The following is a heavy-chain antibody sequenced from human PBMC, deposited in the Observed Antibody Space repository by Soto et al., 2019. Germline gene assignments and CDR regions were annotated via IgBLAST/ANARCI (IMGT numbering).Heavy chain of an antibody. V-gene: IGHV1-8*01. CDR1: GYTFTSYD. Sequence: QVQLVQSGAEVKKPGASVKVSCKASGYTFTSYDLNWVRQATGQGLEWMGWMNPNSGNTGYAQKFQGRVTMTRNTSISTAYMELSSLRSEDTAVYYCARGLYYYGSGTHDAFDIWGQGTMVTVSS. CDR2: MNPNSGNT. D-gene: IGHD3-10*01. J-gene: IGHJ3*02. CDR3: ARGLYYYGSGTHDAFDI.